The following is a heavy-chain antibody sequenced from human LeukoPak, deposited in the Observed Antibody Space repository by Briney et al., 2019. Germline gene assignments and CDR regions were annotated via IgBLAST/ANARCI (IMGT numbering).Heavy chain of an antibody. CDR3: AKDNLEGG. J-gene: IGHJ4*02. CDR2: ISSSGGST. D-gene: IGHD3-16*01. V-gene: IGHV3-23*01. Sequence: PGGSLRLSCAASGFTFSSYEMNWVRQAPGKGLEWVSYISSSGGSTYYADSVKGRFTISRDNSKNTLYLQMNSLRAEDTAVYYCAKDNLEGGWGQGTLVAVSS. CDR1: GFTFSSYE.